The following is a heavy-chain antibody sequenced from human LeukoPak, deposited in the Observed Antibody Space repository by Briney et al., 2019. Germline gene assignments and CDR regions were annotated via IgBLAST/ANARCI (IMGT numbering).Heavy chain of an antibody. CDR3: AKDYSGNYYKGFDY. CDR2: ITSGGST. CDR1: GFTFSNFA. J-gene: IGHJ4*02. D-gene: IGHD1-26*01. V-gene: IGHV3-23*01. Sequence: GGSLRLSCAASGFTFSNFAMNWVRQAPGKGLKWVSAITSGGSTYYADSVKGRFTISRDNSRNTLYLEMNSLRAEDTAVYWCAKDYSGNYYKGFDYWGQGTLVTVSS.